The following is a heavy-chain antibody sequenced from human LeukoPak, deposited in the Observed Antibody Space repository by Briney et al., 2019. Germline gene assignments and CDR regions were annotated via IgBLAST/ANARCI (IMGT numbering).Heavy chain of an antibody. D-gene: IGHD1-14*01. J-gene: IGHJ4*02. CDR2: IGSGGSPI. CDR3: AKLTGTQPVDF. CDR1: GFTFSNYA. V-gene: IGHV3-48*03. Sequence: GGSLRLSCGASGFTFSNYAMNWVRQAPGKGLEWLSYIGSGGSPIYYADSVRGRFTISRDNAKNSLSLQMSRLRAEDTAVYYCAKLTGTQPVDFWGQGTLVTVSS.